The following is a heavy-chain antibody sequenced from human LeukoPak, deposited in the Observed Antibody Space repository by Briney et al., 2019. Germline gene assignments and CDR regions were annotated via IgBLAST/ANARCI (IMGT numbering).Heavy chain of an antibody. CDR1: GFTFDDYG. CDR2: INWNGGST. V-gene: IGHV3-20*04. CDR3: ARVTTGDYYYYYMDV. J-gene: IGHJ6*03. D-gene: IGHD4-11*01. Sequence: PGGSLRLSCAASGFTFDDYGMSWVRQAPGKGLEWVSGINWNGGSTGYADSVKGRFTISRDNAKNSLYLQMNSLRAEDTALYYCARVTTGDYYYYYMDVWGKGTTATVSS.